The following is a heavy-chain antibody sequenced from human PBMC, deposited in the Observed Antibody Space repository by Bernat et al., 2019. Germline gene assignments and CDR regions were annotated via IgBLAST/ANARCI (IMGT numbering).Heavy chain of an antibody. CDR3: AKCPIRPTEFDD. V-gene: IGHV3-23*01. CDR2: ISGSGGST. J-gene: IGHJ4*02. CDR1: GFTFSSYA. Sequence: EVQLLESGGGLVQPGGSLRLSCTASGFTFSSYAMSWVRQAPGKGLEWVSAISGSGGSTYYADSVKGRFTISRDNSKNTMYLQMNGLRAEDTAVYYCAKCPIRPTEFDDWGQGTLVTVSS.